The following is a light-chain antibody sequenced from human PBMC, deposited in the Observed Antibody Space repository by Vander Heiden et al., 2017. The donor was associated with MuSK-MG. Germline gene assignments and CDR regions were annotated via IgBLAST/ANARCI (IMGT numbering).Light chain of an antibody. CDR2: KAS. J-gene: IGKJ2*01. Sequence: DIQMTQSPSTLSASVGDRVTITCRASQSISSWLAWYQQKPGKAPKLLIYKASSLESGVPSRFSGSGSGTEFTLTISSLQPDDFATYYCLQYNSYPYTFGQGTKLEIK. CDR1: QSISSW. CDR3: LQYNSYPYT. V-gene: IGKV1-5*03.